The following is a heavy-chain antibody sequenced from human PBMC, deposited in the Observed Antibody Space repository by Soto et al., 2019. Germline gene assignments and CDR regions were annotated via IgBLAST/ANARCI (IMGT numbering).Heavy chain of an antibody. Sequence: PSETLSLTCTVSGGSISSGGYYWSWIRQHPGKGLEWIGYIYYSGSTYYNPSLKSRVTISVDTSKNQFSLKLSSVTAADTAVYYCARSQIAAAGLSNPLSSEDDYWGQGTLVTVSS. CDR1: GGSISSGGYY. J-gene: IGHJ4*02. V-gene: IGHV4-31*03. CDR3: ARSQIAAAGLSNPLSSEDDY. CDR2: IYYSGST. D-gene: IGHD6-13*01.